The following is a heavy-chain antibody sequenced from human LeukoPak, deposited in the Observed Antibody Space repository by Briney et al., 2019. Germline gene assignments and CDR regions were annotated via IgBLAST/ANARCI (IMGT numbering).Heavy chain of an antibody. V-gene: IGHV3-48*02. J-gene: IGHJ6*02. D-gene: IGHD6-13*01. Sequence: QPGGSLRLSCAASGFTFSSYSMNWVRQAPGKGLEWVSYISSSSSTIYYADSVKGRFTISRDNAKNSLYLQMNSLRDEDTAVYYCARAAAGRTQYYYYGMDVWGQGTTVTVSS. CDR2: ISSSSSTI. CDR3: ARAAAGRTQYYYYGMDV. CDR1: GFTFSSYS.